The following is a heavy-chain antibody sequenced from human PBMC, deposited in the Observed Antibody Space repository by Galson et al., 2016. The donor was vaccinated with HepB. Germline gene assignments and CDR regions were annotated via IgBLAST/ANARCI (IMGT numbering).Heavy chain of an antibody. D-gene: IGHD1-1*01. J-gene: IGHJ4*02. V-gene: IGHV3-33*01. CDR2: IWYDGITK. CDR3: ARDLLELVLLENY. CDR1: GFTFSSYG. Sequence: SLRLSCAASGFTFSSYGMHWVRQAPGKGLEWVAVIWYDGITKYYADSVKGRFTISRDNSKNTLYLQMNSLRAEDTAVYFCARDLLELVLLENYWGQGTLVTVSS.